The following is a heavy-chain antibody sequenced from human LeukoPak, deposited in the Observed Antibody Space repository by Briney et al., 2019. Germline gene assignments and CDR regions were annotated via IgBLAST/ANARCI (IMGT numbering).Heavy chain of an antibody. V-gene: IGHV4-4*07. CDR2: IYSTGST. J-gene: IGHJ4*02. Sequence: SETLSLTCTVSGGSISSYYWSWIRQPAGKGLEWIGRIYSTGSTNYNPSLKSRVTMPVDTSKNQFSLRLRSVKAADTAVYYRARQIASAGTAGFDFWGQGALVTVSS. D-gene: IGHD6-13*01. CDR1: GGSISSYY. CDR3: ARQIASAGTAGFDF.